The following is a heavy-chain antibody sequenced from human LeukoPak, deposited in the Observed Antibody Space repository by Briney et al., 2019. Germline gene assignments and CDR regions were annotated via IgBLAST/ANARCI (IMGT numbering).Heavy chain of an antibody. CDR1: GGTFSSFA. D-gene: IGHD1-26*01. CDR2: IAPIFGTA. J-gene: IGHJ4*02. V-gene: IGHV1-69*13. Sequence: SVTVSCKASGGTFSSFAIYWVRQAPGQGLEWTGGIAPIFGTANYAQKFQGRVTVTADESTSTAYMELSSLRSEDTAVYYCARDPGHSGSQNWGQGTLVTVSS. CDR3: ARDPGHSGSQN.